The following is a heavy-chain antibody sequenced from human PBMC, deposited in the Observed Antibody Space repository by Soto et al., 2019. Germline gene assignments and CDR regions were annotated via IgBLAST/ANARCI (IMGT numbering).Heavy chain of an antibody. D-gene: IGHD3-16*01. CDR3: ARWIPSTWGFDY. CDR2: IYPGDSDT. J-gene: IGHJ4*02. Sequence: PXXSLKISCKGSGYSFTSYWIAWVRQMPGKGLEWMGIIYPGDSDTRYSPSFQGQVTISADKSISTAYLQWSSMKASDTAMYYCARWIPSTWGFDYWGQGTLVTVSS. CDR1: GYSFTSYW. V-gene: IGHV5-51*01.